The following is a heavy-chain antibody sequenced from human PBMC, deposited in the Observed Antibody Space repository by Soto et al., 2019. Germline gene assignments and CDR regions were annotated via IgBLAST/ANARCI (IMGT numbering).Heavy chain of an antibody. J-gene: IGHJ5*02. D-gene: IGHD4-17*01. Sequence: ASVRVSCKASGYTFTSYGITWVRQAPGQGLEWMGWISAYNGNTNYAQKLQGRVTLTTDTSTSTAYMELRSLRPDDTAVYYCARGRDYGDFLLDPWGQGTLVTVSS. CDR2: ISAYNGNT. CDR3: ARGRDYGDFLLDP. CDR1: GYTFTSYG. V-gene: IGHV1-18*04.